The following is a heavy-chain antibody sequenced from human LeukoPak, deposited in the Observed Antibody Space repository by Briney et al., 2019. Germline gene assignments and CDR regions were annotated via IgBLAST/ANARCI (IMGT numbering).Heavy chain of an antibody. CDR3: ARDQSIAVAGLGWFDP. D-gene: IGHD6-19*01. CDR1: GFTLSSYW. V-gene: IGHV3-7*03. Sequence: GGSLRLSCAASGFTLSSYWMSWVRQAPGKGLEWVANIKQDGSEKYYVDSVKGRFTISRDNAKNSLYLQMNSLRSDDTAVYYCARDQSIAVAGLGWFDPWGQGTPVTVSS. CDR2: IKQDGSEK. J-gene: IGHJ5*02.